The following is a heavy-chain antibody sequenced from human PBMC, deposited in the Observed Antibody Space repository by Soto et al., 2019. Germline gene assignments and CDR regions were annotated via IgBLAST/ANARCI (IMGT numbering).Heavy chain of an antibody. CDR3: ASRSSLYYYGMDV. Sequence: PGGSLRISFAASGFTFSSYWMSWVRQAPGKGLEWVANIKQDGSEKYYVDSVKGRFTISRDNAKNSLYLQMNSLRAEDTAVYYCASRSSLYYYGMDVWGQGTTVTVSS. CDR1: GFTFSSYW. J-gene: IGHJ6*02. CDR2: IKQDGSEK. V-gene: IGHV3-7*03.